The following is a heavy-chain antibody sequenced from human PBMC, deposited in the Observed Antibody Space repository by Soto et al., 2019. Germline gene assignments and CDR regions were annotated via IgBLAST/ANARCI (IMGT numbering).Heavy chain of an antibody. CDR1: GFTFSSYG. J-gene: IGHJ4*02. CDR3: AKDTPEQWLVWIFDY. CDR2: ISYDGSNK. D-gene: IGHD6-19*01. V-gene: IGHV3-30*18. Sequence: GGSLRLSCAASGFTFSSYGMHWVRQAPGKGLEWVAVISYDGSNKYYADSVKGRFTISRDNSKNTLYLQMNSLRAEDTAVYYCAKDTPEQWLVWIFDYWGQGTLVTVSS.